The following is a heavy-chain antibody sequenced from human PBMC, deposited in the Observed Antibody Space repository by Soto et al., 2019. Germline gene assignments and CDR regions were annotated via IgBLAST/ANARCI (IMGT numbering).Heavy chain of an antibody. CDR1: GFTFSSYS. J-gene: IGHJ5*02. CDR2: ISSSSSYI. D-gene: IGHD3-10*01. Sequence: EVQLVESGGGLVQPGGSLRLSCAASGFTFSSYSMNWVRQAPGKGLEWVSSISSSSSYIYYADSVKGRFTISRDNAKNSLYLQMNSLRAEDTAVYYCARDSNQRDAAYYGSGSKGGWFDPWGQGTLVTVSS. CDR3: ARDSNQRDAAYYGSGSKGGWFDP. V-gene: IGHV3-21*01.